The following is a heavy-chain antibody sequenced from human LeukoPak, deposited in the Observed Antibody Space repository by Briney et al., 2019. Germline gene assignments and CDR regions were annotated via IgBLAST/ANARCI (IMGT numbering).Heavy chain of an antibody. D-gene: IGHD6-19*01. CDR3: AKNSGRTPFFDY. J-gene: IGHJ4*02. V-gene: IGHV3-23*01. CDR2: ISGSGGST. Sequence: PGGSLRLSCAASGFTFSSYAMSWVRQAPGKGLEWVSAISGSGGSTYYADSVKGRFTISRDNSKNTPYLQMNSLRAEDTAVYYCAKNSGRTPFFDYWGQGTLVTVSS. CDR1: GFTFSSYA.